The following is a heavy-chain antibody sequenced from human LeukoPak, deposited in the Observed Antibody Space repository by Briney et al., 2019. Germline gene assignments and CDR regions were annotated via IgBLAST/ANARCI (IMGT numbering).Heavy chain of an antibody. D-gene: IGHD5-18*01. Sequence: GGSLRLSCAASGFTFDDYGMSWVRQAPGKGLEWVSGINWNGGSTGYADSVKGRFTISRDNAKNSLYLQMNSLRAEDMALYYCAKDRGYSYGYDAFDIWGQGTMVTVSS. CDR3: AKDRGYSYGYDAFDI. CDR1: GFTFDDYG. CDR2: INWNGGST. V-gene: IGHV3-20*04. J-gene: IGHJ3*02.